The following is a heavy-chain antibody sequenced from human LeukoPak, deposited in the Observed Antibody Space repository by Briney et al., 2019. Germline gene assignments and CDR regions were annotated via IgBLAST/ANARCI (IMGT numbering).Heavy chain of an antibody. Sequence: ASVKVSCKASGYTFTGYYMHWVRQAPGQGLEWMGWINPNSGGTNYAQKFQGRVTMTEDTSTDTAYMELSSLRSEDTAVYYCATTIGHRLGLWGQGTLVTVSS. J-gene: IGHJ4*02. D-gene: IGHD1/OR15-1a*01. CDR2: INPNSGGT. CDR1: GYTFTGYY. CDR3: ATTIGHRLGL. V-gene: IGHV1-2*02.